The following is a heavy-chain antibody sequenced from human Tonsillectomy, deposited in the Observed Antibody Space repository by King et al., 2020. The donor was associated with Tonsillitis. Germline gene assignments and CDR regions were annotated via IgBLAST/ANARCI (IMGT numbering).Heavy chain of an antibody. CDR1: GFTFSSYA. CDR2: ISYDGSNK. CDR3: ARGFDY. V-gene: IGHV3-30*04. J-gene: IGHJ4*02. Sequence: VQLVESGGGVVQPGRSLRLSCAASGFTFSSYAMHWVRQAPGKGLEWVAVISYDGSNKYYADSVKGRFTIPRDNSKNTLYLQMNSLRAEDTAVYYCARGFDYWGQGTLVTVSS.